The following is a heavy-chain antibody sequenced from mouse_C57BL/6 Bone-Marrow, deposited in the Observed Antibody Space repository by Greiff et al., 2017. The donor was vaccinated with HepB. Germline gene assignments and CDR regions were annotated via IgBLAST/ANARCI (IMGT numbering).Heavy chain of an antibody. J-gene: IGHJ2*01. D-gene: IGHD2-5*01. V-gene: IGHV5-4*01. CDR3: ARDERVYSNYDPTRSYFDY. Sequence: EVKLEESGGGLVKPGGSLKLSCAASGFTFSSYAMSWVRQTPEKRLEWVATISDGGSYTYYPDNVKGRFTISRDNAKNNLYLQMSHLKSEDTAMYYCARDERVYSNYDPTRSYFDYWGQGTTLTVSS. CDR2: ISDGGSYT. CDR1: GFTFSSYA.